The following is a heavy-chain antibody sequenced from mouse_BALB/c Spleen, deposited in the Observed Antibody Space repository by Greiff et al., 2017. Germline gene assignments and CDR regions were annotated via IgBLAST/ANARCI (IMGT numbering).Heavy chain of an antibody. D-gene: IGHD2-14*01. CDR1: GYTFTSYW. V-gene: IGHV1-7*01. CDR3: ARYYYRYDGVDY. CDR2: INPSTGYT. J-gene: IGHJ2*01. Sequence: VQLQQSGAELAKPGASVKMSCKASGYTFTSYWMHWVKQRPGQGLEWIGYINPSTGYTEYNQKFKDKATLTADKSSSTAYMQLSSLTSEDSAVYYCARYYYRYDGVDYWGQGTTLTVSS.